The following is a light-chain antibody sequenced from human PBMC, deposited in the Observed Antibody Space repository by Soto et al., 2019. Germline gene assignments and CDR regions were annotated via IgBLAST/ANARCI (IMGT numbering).Light chain of an antibody. Sequence: EIVLTQSPATLSLSPGERATLSCRASQSISSYLAWFQQKPGQAPRLLIYDASNRATGIPARFSGSGSGTDFTLTISSLEPEDFAVYYCQHRSNWPLTFGGGTRVEI. V-gene: IGKV3-11*01. CDR1: QSISSY. CDR3: QHRSNWPLT. CDR2: DAS. J-gene: IGKJ4*01.